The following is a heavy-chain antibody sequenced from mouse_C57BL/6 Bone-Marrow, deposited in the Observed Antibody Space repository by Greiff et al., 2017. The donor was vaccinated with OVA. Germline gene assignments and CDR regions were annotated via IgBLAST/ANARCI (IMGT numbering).Heavy chain of an antibody. J-gene: IGHJ4*01. Sequence: QVQLKESGPDLVAPSQSLSITCTVSGFSLSSYGVHWVRQPPGKGLEWLVVIWSDGNTAYNSALKSRLSISKDNSKSQVFLKMNSLQTDDTAMYYCARHQAARAMMDYWGPGTSVTVAS. CDR2: IWSDGNT. CDR3: ARHQAARAMMDY. CDR1: GFSLSSYG. V-gene: IGHV2-6-2*01. D-gene: IGHD3-1*01.